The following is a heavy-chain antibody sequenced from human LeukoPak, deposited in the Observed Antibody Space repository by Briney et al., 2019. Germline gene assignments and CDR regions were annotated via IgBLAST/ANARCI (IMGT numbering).Heavy chain of an antibody. V-gene: IGHV4-31*03. CDR1: GGSISSGGYY. CDR2: IYYSGST. Sequence: PSEALSLTCTVSGGSISSGGYYWSWIRQHPGKGLEWIGYIYYSGSTYYNPSLKSRVTISVDTSKNQFSLKLSPVTAADTAVYYCARETLGYCSSTSCYLFDYWGQGTLVTVSS. J-gene: IGHJ4*02. CDR3: ARETLGYCSSTSCYLFDY. D-gene: IGHD2-2*01.